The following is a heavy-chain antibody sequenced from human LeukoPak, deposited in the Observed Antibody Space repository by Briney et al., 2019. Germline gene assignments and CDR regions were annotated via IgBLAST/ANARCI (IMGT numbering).Heavy chain of an antibody. CDR3: ATSDDSSGYYVDY. CDR1: GYTLTELS. Sequence: ASVKFSCKVSGYTLTELSMHWVRQPPGKGLGWMGGFDPEDGETIYAQKFQGRVTMTEDTSTDTAYMELSSLRSEDTAVYYCATSDDSSGYYVDYWGQGTLVTVSS. CDR2: FDPEDGET. V-gene: IGHV1-24*01. J-gene: IGHJ4*02. D-gene: IGHD3-22*01.